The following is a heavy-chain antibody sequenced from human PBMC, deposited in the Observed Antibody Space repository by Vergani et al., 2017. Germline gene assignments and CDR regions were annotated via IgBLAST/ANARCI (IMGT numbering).Heavy chain of an antibody. CDR1: GYSFTSYW. CDR2: IYPGDSDT. D-gene: IGHD3-3*01. V-gene: IGHV5-51*01. J-gene: IGHJ6*03. CDR3: TSTYYDFWSGYYFISDYYYYYMDV. Sequence: EVQLVQSGAEVKKPGESLKISCKGSGYSFTSYWIGWVRQMPGKGLEWMGIIYPGDSDTRYSPSFQGQVTISADKSISIAYLQMNSLKTEDTAVYYCTSTYYDFWSGYYFISDYYYYYMDVWGKGTTVTVSS.